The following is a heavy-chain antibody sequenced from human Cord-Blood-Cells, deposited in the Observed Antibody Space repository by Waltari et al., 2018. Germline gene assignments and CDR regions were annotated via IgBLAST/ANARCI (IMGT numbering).Heavy chain of an antibody. D-gene: IGHD5-12*01. V-gene: IGHV3-73*02. CDR2: IRSKANSYAT. Sequence: EVQLVESGGGLVQPGGSLKISCAASGFTFRGSAMHWVRQASGKGLEWVGRIRSKANSYATAYAASVKGRFTISRDDSKNTAYLQMNSLKTEDTAVYYCTSVYSGYAPYWGQGTLVTVSS. CDR1: GFTFRGSA. CDR3: TSVYSGYAPY. J-gene: IGHJ4*02.